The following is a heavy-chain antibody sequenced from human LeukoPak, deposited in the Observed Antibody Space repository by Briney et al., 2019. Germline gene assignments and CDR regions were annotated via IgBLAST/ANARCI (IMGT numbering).Heavy chain of an antibody. V-gene: IGHV3-7*03. CDR2: IKQDGTEE. D-gene: IGHD2-2*01. J-gene: IGHJ4*02. Sequence: GGSLRLSCVASGFTFSSSWMSWVRRAPGKGLEWVANIKQDGTEEYYVDSVRGRFSISKDNAKNSLYLQMNSLRAEDAAVYYCARDPCHGALDYWGQGALVTVSS. CDR3: ARDPCHGALDY. CDR1: GFTFSSSW.